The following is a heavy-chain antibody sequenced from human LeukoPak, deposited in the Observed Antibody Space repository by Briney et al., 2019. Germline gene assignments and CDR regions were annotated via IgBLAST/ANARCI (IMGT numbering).Heavy chain of an antibody. Sequence: GASVKVSCKASGYTFTSYYMHWVRQAPGQGLEWMGIINPSGGSTSYAQKFQGRVTITRDTSASTAYMELSSLRSEDTAVYYCARALYYYASGSHYYFDYWGQGTLVTVSS. J-gene: IGHJ4*02. CDR3: ARALYYYASGSHYYFDY. D-gene: IGHD3-10*01. V-gene: IGHV1-46*01. CDR1: GYTFTSYY. CDR2: INPSGGST.